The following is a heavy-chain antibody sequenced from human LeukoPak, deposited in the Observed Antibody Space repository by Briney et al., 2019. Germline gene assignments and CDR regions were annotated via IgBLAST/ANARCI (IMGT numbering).Heavy chain of an antibody. Sequence: GGSLRLSCAASGFTFSSYWMHWVRQAPGKGLVWVSRINTDGSSTSYADSVKGRFTVSRDNAKNTLYLQMNSLRAEDTPVYYCARGFGDYYDSSGYYLFDYWGQGTLVTVSS. CDR2: INTDGSST. J-gene: IGHJ4*01. D-gene: IGHD3-22*01. CDR1: GFTFSSYW. CDR3: ARGFGDYYDSSGYYLFDY. V-gene: IGHV3-74*01.